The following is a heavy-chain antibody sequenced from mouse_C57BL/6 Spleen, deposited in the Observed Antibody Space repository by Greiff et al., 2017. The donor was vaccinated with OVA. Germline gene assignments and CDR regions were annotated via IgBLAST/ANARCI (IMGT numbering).Heavy chain of an antibody. D-gene: IGHD1-1*01. J-gene: IGHJ2*01. CDR3: ARGRYGSSLDY. CDR2: INPSNGGT. V-gene: IGHV1-53*01. Sequence: QVHVKQPGTELVKPGASVKLSCKASGYTFTSYWMHWVKQRPGQGLEWIGNINPSNGGTNYNEKFKSKATLTVDKSSSTAYMQLSSLTSEDSAVYYCARGRYGSSLDYWGKGTTLTVSS. CDR1: GYTFTSYW.